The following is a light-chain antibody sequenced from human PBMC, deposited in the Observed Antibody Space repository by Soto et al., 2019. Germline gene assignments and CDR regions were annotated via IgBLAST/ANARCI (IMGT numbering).Light chain of an antibody. V-gene: IGKV1-39*01. Sequence: DVQMTQSPSSLSASIGDRVTITCRASPNVGKYLNWYQQKPGKAPNVLIHAASTLRSGVPLRFSGSGSGTEFTLTISSLQPEDSGTYYCQQFYVTPLTFGGGTRLEV. J-gene: IGKJ4*01. CDR3: QQFYVTPLT. CDR1: PNVGKY. CDR2: AAS.